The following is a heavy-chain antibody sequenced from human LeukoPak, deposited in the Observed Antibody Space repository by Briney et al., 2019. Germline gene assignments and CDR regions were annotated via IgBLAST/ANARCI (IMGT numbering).Heavy chain of an antibody. J-gene: IGHJ4*02. Sequence: SVKVSRKASGGTFSSCAISWLRQAPGQGLQGMGGIIPIFGTANYAQKFQGRVTITTDESTSPAYMELSSLRSEDTAVYCCVMAGNDYPSRPLPPDIDYWGQGTMVTVSS. D-gene: IGHD4-11*01. CDR1: GGTFSSCA. V-gene: IGHV1-69*05. CDR3: VMAGNDYPSRPLPPDIDY. CDR2: IIPIFGTA.